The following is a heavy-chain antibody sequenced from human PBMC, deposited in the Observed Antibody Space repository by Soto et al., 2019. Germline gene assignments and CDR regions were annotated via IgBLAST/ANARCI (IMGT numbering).Heavy chain of an antibody. CDR3: ARGAKRYFDWLLMEWDY. J-gene: IGHJ4*02. CDR2: ISAYNGNT. CDR1: GYTFTSYG. D-gene: IGHD3-9*01. V-gene: IGHV1-18*01. Sequence: QVQLVQSGAEVKKPGASVKVSCKASGYTFTSYGISWVRQAPGQGLEWMGWISAYNGNTNYAQKLQGRVTITTDTSTSTAYMELRSLRSDDTAVYYCARGAKRYFDWLLMEWDYWGQGTLVTVSS.